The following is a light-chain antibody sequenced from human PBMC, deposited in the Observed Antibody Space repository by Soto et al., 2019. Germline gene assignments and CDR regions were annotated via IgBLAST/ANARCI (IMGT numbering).Light chain of an antibody. Sequence: QSALTQPASVSGSPGQSITVSCTGTSSDIGRYDYVSWYQQLPGKVPKLMIYDVSNRPSGVSNRFSGSKSGNSASLTISGLQAEDEADDYCTSFTTAYTHVFGTGTKVTVL. CDR2: DVS. CDR3: TSFTTAYTHV. CDR1: SSDIGRYDY. J-gene: IGLJ1*01. V-gene: IGLV2-14*03.